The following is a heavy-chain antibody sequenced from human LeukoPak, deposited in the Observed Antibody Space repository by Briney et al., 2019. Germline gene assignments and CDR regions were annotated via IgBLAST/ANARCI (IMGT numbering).Heavy chain of an antibody. D-gene: IGHD6-13*01. J-gene: IGHJ3*02. CDR1: GFTFSTYT. V-gene: IGHV3-21*01. Sequence: GGSLRLSCAASGFTFSTYTMNWVRQAPGKGLEWVSSVSSYSNYISYADSIKGRFTISRDNAKNSLYLQMNSLRAEDTAVYYCARVYSSNWDAFDIWGQGTMVTVSS. CDR3: ARVYSSNWDAFDI. CDR2: VSSYSNYI.